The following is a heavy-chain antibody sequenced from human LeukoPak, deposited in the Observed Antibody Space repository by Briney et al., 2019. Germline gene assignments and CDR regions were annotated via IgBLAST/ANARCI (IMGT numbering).Heavy chain of an antibody. CDR3: ARGRYYDFWSGYYQGYYYYYMDV. D-gene: IGHD3-3*01. V-gene: IGHV4-34*01. Sequence: SETLSLTCAVYGGSFSGYYWSWVRQPPGKGLEWIGEINHSGSTNYNPSLKSRVTISVDTSKNQFSLKLSSVTAADTAVYYCARGRYYDFWSGYYQGYYYYYMDVWGKGTTVTVSS. J-gene: IGHJ6*03. CDR2: INHSGST. CDR1: GGSFSGYY.